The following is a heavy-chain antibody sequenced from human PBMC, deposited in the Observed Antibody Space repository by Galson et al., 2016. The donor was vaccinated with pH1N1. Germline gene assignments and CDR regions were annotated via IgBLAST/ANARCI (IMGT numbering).Heavy chain of an antibody. D-gene: IGHD4-11*01. CDR3: PRVKNPNSNWNNWFDP. V-gene: IGHV5-51*03. J-gene: IGHJ5*02. Sequence: QSGAEVKKPGESLKISCQGSGDSLTNHWIAWVRQMSGKGLEWMGIIYPGDSDTRYSPSFQGQVTISADKSINTAYLQWSSLKASDTAIYYCPRVKNPNSNWNNWFDPWGQGTLVTVSS. CDR2: IYPGDSDT. CDR1: GDSLTNHW.